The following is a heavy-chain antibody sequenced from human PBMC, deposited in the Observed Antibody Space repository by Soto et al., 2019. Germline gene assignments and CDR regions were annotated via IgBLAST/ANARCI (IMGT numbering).Heavy chain of an antibody. CDR1: GYTFSRYA. J-gene: IGHJ6*02. Sequence: QVHLVQSGAEVKKPGASVKASCKASGYTFSRYAIHWVRQAPGQRLKWMGWSNAGNGDTNYSHEFQVRITITRDTSASTAYMELRSLRSEDTAVYFCARGRPYGMDVWGQGTTVTVSS. V-gene: IGHV1-3*02. CDR3: ARGRPYGMDV. CDR2: SNAGNGDT.